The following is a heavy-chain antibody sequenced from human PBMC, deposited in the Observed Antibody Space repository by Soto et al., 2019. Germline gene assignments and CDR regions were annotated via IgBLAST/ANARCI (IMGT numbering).Heavy chain of an antibody. Sequence: SGPTLVNPTQTLTLTCTFSGFSLTTGGMCVAWIGQPQGKALEWLALIDWDDDKNYSTSLKARLTISKDTSKNQVVLTMTNMDPVDTATYYCARVPGYYDSSGFIGFDAWGQGTLVTVSS. V-gene: IGHV2-70*01. J-gene: IGHJ4*02. CDR3: ARVPGYYDSSGFIGFDA. CDR2: IDWDDDK. D-gene: IGHD3-22*01. CDR1: GFSLTTGGMC.